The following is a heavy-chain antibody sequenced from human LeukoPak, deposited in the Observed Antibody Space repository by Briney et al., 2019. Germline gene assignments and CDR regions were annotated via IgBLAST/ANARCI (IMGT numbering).Heavy chain of an antibody. Sequence: SETLSLTCTVSGGSISSGDYYWSWIRQPPGTGLEWIGYIYYSGSTYYNPSLKSRVTISVDTSKNQFSLKLSSVTAADTAVYYCARDASEPELQAFDIWGQGTMVTVSS. J-gene: IGHJ3*02. CDR1: GGSISSGDYY. CDR3: ARDASEPELQAFDI. V-gene: IGHV4-30-4*08. D-gene: IGHD1-7*01. CDR2: IYYSGST.